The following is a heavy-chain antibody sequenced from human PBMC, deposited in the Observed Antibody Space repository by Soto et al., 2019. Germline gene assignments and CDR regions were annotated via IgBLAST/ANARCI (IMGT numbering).Heavy chain of an antibody. Sequence: QVQLVQSGAEVKKPGASVKVSCTGSGYTFRSYDIHWVRQATRQGLEWMGWVNPNTGNTGYAQKFQGRVTMTRDMPKSSAYMEVNSLTSEDTAIYYCARAYGAGSFDFWGQGTLVSVSS. D-gene: IGHD3-10*01. J-gene: IGHJ5*01. CDR3: ARAYGAGSFDF. CDR2: VNPNTGNT. CDR1: GYTFRSYD. V-gene: IGHV1-8*01.